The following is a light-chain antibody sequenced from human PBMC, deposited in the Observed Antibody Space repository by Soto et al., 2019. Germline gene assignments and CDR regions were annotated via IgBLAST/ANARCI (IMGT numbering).Light chain of an antibody. CDR3: NSYTSSSTRV. CDR1: SSDVGGYNY. Sequence: QSALTQPASVSGSPGQSITISCTGTSSDVGGYNYVSWYQQHPGKAPKLMTYEVNNRPSGVSNRFSGSKSGNTASLTISGLQAEDEADYYCNSYTSSSTRVFGGGTKLTVL. J-gene: IGLJ2*01. CDR2: EVN. V-gene: IGLV2-14*01.